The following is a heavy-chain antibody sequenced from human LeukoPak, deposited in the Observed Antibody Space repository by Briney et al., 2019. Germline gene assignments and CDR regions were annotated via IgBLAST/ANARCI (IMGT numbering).Heavy chain of an antibody. J-gene: IGHJ4*02. D-gene: IGHD2-21*02. V-gene: IGHV1-69*13. Sequence: SVKVSCKASGATFSSYAISWVRQAPGQGLEWMGGIIPIFGTANYAQKFQGRVTITADESTSTAYMELSSLRSEDTAVYYCARVGINCGGDCYIFDYWGQGTLVTVSS. CDR2: IIPIFGTA. CDR1: GATFSSYA. CDR3: ARVGINCGGDCYIFDY.